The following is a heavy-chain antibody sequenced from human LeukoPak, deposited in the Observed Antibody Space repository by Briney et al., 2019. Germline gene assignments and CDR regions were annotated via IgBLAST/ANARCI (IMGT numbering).Heavy chain of an antibody. Sequence: PGESLKISCKGSGYSFTNYWIGWVRQMPGKGLEWMGIISPDGSDTRYSPSFQGQVTISADKSITTAYLQWSSLKASDTAMYYCARLTSRWSFDYWGQGTLVTVSS. J-gene: IGHJ4*02. CDR3: ARLTSRWSFDY. CDR2: ISPDGSDT. V-gene: IGHV5-51*01. D-gene: IGHD6-13*01. CDR1: GYSFTNYW.